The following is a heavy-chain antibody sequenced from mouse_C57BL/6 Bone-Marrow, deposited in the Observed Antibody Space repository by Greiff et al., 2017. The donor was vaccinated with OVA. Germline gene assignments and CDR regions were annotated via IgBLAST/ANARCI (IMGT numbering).Heavy chain of an antibody. Sequence: EVKLEESGGGLVQPKGSLKLSCAASGFSFNTYAMNWVRQAPGKGLEWVARIRSKSNNYATYYADSVKDRFTISRDDSESMLYLQMNNLKTEDTAMYYCVRQGGYGYFDVWGTGTTVTVSS. V-gene: IGHV10-1*01. J-gene: IGHJ1*03. CDR3: VRQGGYGYFDV. CDR2: IRSKSNNYAT. CDR1: GFSFNTYA.